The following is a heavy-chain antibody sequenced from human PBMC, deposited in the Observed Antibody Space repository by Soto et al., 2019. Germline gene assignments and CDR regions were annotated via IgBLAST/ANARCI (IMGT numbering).Heavy chain of an antibody. CDR2: IHSDGSST. J-gene: IGHJ3*01. D-gene: IGHD2-21*02. Sequence: EVQLVESEGGLVQPGGSLRLSCAASGFTFSYYWMHWVRQAPGQGVVWVSRIHSDGSSTTYADSVKGRFTISRDNAKNTLYLQMNSLRAEDTSVYYCARGDRGAFDLWGQGTMVTVSS. CDR1: GFTFSYYW. CDR3: ARGDRGAFDL. V-gene: IGHV3-74*01.